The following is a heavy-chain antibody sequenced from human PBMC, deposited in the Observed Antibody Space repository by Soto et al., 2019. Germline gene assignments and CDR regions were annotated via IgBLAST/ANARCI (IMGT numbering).Heavy chain of an antibody. J-gene: IGHJ6*02. D-gene: IGHD2-21*02. Sequence: PSETLSLTCTVSGGSISGYYWSWIRQLPGKGLEWIGYMYNTGSTVYNPSFKSRVTISVDTSKNQFSLKLNSVTAADTAVYYCARDLWGYCGTDCYPLDVWGQGTTVTVS. V-gene: IGHV4-59*01. CDR3: ARDLWGYCGTDCYPLDV. CDR2: MYNTGST. CDR1: GGSISGYY.